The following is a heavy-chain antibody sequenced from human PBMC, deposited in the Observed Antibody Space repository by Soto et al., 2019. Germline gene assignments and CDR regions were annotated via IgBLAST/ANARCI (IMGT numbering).Heavy chain of an antibody. J-gene: IGHJ3*02. D-gene: IGHD3-3*02. CDR3: VRYDRINMKPYSPEGFHI. Sequence: SETLSLTCTVSGDSISSSNSHWGWTRQPPGKGLEYIGSVYYGGAIFYSGNIYYNPSLKSRVTISVDTSKNQFSLRLSSVTAADTGVYYCVRYDRINMKPYSPEGFHIWGQGTMVTVS. CDR2: VYYGGAIFYSGNI. CDR1: GDSISSSNSH. V-gene: IGHV4-39*01.